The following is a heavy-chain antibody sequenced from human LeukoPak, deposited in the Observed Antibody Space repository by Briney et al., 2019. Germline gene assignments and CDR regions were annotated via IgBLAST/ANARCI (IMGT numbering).Heavy chain of an antibody. Sequence: SETLSLTCTVSGGSISSGGYYWSWIRQHPGKGLEWIGYIYYSGSTYYNPSLKSRVTISVDTSKNQFSLKLSSVTAADTAVYYCAREIYGSGSYYFDYWGQGTLVTVSS. CDR3: AREIYGSGSYYFDY. CDR2: IYYSGST. V-gene: IGHV4-31*03. CDR1: GGSISSGGYY. D-gene: IGHD3-10*01. J-gene: IGHJ4*02.